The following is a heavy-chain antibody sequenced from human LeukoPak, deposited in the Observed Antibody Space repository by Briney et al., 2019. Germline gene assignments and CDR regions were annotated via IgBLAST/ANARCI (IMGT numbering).Heavy chain of an antibody. CDR1: GCTFSDHY. CDR2: IKPDSVAT. V-gene: IGHV1-2*02. CDR3: ARDHDYCPDY. D-gene: IGHD4/OR15-4a*01. J-gene: IGHJ4*02. Sequence: GASVNVSCMTSGCTFSDHYMHGLGQAPGQGREWMGWIKPDSVATNYAQKFQGRFTMSREMSISTVYMELTSLTADDTAMYWSARDHDYCPDYWGQGTLVTVSA.